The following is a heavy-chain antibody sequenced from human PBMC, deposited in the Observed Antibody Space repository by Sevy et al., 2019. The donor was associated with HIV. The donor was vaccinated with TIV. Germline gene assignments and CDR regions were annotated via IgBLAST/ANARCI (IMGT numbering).Heavy chain of an antibody. V-gene: IGHV4-30-4*01. CDR3: ASKRGYNHGPFDY. J-gene: IGHJ4*02. Sequence: SETLSLTCTVSGGSISSSDSYWSWIRQPPGKGLEWIGYIHYTGGTYYNPFLKSRVAMPLDTSEKQFSLKLNFLTAADTAVYYCASKRGYNHGPFDYWGQGTLVTVSS. CDR1: GGSISSSDSY. CDR2: IHYTGGT. D-gene: IGHD5-12*01.